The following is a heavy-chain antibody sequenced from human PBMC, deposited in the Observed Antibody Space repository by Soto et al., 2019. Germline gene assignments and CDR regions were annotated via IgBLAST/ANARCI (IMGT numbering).Heavy chain of an antibody. CDR1: GFTFSSYG. CDR3: ARSGVTIFGVVIRTDQFYYGMDV. CDR2: IWYDGSNK. Sequence: QVQLVESGGGVVQPGRSLRLSCAASGFTFSSYGMHWVRQAPGKGLEWVADIWYDGSNKYYADSLKGRFTISRDNSKNTLYLQMNSLRAEDTAVYYCARSGVTIFGVVIRTDQFYYGMDVWAQGTTVTVSS. J-gene: IGHJ6*02. D-gene: IGHD3-3*01. V-gene: IGHV3-33*01.